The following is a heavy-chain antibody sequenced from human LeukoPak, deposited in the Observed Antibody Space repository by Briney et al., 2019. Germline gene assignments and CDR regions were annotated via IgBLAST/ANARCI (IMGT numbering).Heavy chain of an antibody. Sequence: SETLSLTCTVSGGSLSSYYWSWIRQPPGKGLEWIGYIYYSGNTNYNPSLKSRVTISLDTSKNQFSLKLNSVTAADTAVYYCARGSRGDGAAFDIWGQGTMVTASS. CDR2: IYYSGNT. CDR3: ARGSRGDGAAFDI. J-gene: IGHJ3*02. CDR1: GGSLSSYY. D-gene: IGHD7-27*01. V-gene: IGHV4-59*01.